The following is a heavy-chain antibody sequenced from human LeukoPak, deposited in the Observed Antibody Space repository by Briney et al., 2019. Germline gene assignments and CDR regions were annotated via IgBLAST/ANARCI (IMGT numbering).Heavy chain of an antibody. V-gene: IGHV3-53*01. CDR1: GFTVSSSY. D-gene: IGHD1-14*01. CDR3: ARDPVPEF. J-gene: IGHJ3*01. CDR2: LSSGGTT. Sequence: GGSLRLSCAGSGFTVSSSYMNWVRQAPGKGLERVSVLSSGGTTYYADSVKGRFTISRDNSKNTLYLQMNNLRAEDTAVYYCARDPVPEFWGQGTMVTVSS.